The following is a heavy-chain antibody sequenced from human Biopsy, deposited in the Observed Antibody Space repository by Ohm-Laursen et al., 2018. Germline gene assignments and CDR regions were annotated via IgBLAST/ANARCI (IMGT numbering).Heavy chain of an antibody. CDR3: AKGGSITIFGVVINNCFDP. V-gene: IGHV3-23*01. CDR1: GFTYTTFA. CDR2: ISANGATS. D-gene: IGHD3-3*01. Sequence: ETLSLTWAASGFTYTTFAMSWVRQAPGKGPEWVSTISANGATSYYADSVRGRFTISRDNSKKTLYLQMNSVRADDTAIYYCAKGGSITIFGVVINNCFDPWGQGTRVTVSS. J-gene: IGHJ5*02.